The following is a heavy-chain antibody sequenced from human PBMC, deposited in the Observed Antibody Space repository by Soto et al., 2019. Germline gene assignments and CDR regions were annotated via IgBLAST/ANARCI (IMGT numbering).Heavy chain of an antibody. CDR3: ARHGRRSSLELRLSRFDP. CDR1: GGSISSSSYY. CDR2: IYYSGST. D-gene: IGHD1-7*01. Sequence: SETLSLTCTVSGGSISSSSYYWGWIRQPPGKGLEWIGSIYYSGSTYYNPSLKSRVTISVDTSKNQFSLKLSSVTAADTAVYYCARHGRRSSLELRLSRFDPWGQGTLVTVSS. V-gene: IGHV4-39*01. J-gene: IGHJ5*02.